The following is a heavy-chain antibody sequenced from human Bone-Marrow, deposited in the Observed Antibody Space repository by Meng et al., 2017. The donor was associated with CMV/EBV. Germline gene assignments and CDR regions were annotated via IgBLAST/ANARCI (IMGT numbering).Heavy chain of an antibody. CDR1: GFTFSSYS. Sequence: GGSLRLSCAASGFTFSSYSMNWVRQAPGKGLEWVSSISSSSSYIYYADSVKGRFIISRDNAKNSLYLQMNSLRAEDTAVYYCARDIVVTTVDGMDVWGQGTTVTVSS. D-gene: IGHD3-22*01. V-gene: IGHV3-21*01. CDR2: ISSSSSYI. J-gene: IGHJ6*02. CDR3: ARDIVVTTVDGMDV.